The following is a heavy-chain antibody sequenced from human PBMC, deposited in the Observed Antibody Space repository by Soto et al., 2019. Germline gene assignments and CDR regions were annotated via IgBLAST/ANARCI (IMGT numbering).Heavy chain of an antibody. CDR2: ISSSGSTI. CDR1: GFTFSDYY. J-gene: IGHJ4*02. V-gene: IGHV3-11*01. CDR3: ARDLNWTWEYYFDY. Sequence: LRLSCAASGFTFSDYYMSWIRQAPGKGLEWVSYISSSGSTIYYADSVKGRFTISRDNAKNSLYLQMNSLRSEDTAVYYCARDLNWTWEYYFDYWGQGTLVTVSS. D-gene: IGHD1-1*01.